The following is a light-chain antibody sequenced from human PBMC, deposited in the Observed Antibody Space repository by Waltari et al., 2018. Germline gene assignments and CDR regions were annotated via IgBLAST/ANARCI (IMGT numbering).Light chain of an antibody. CDR1: QSVSYS. CDR2: SAS. CDR3: QQRSSWPRT. V-gene: IGKV3-11*01. Sequence: EIVLTQSPATLSLSPGERATLSCRASQSVSYSLAWYQQKPGQTPRLLIYSASNRATVIPARFSGSGSGSDFTLTISSLEPEDFAVYYCQQRSSWPRTFGQGTKVEIK. J-gene: IGKJ1*01.